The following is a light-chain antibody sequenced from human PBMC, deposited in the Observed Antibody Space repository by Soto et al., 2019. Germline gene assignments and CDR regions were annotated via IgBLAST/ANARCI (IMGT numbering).Light chain of an antibody. CDR3: QSYDSSVTLRV. Sequence: QSVLTQPPSVSGAPGQRVTISCTGSSSNIGAGYDVHWYQQLPGTAPKLLIYGNSNRPSGVPDGFSGSKSGTSASLAITGLQADDEADYYCQSYDSSVTLRVFGTGTKLTVL. J-gene: IGLJ1*01. V-gene: IGLV1-40*01. CDR1: SSNIGAGYD. CDR2: GNS.